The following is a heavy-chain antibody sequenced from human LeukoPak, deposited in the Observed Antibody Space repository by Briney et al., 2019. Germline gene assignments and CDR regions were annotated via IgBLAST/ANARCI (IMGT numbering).Heavy chain of an antibody. Sequence: ASVKVSCKASGYTFTSYDINWVRQATGQGLEWMGWMNPNSGTTGYAQKFQGRVTMTRNTSISTAYMELSSLRSEDTAVYYCARGLGPTYDYIWGSYRPSAEYFQHWGQGTLVTVSS. J-gene: IGHJ1*01. CDR2: MNPNSGTT. D-gene: IGHD3-16*02. V-gene: IGHV1-8*01. CDR1: GYTFTSYD. CDR3: ARGLGPTYDYIWGSYRPSAEYFQH.